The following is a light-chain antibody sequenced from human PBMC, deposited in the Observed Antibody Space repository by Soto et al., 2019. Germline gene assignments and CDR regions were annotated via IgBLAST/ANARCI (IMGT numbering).Light chain of an antibody. CDR3: QQFHSFPWT. J-gene: IGKJ1*01. Sequence: DIQMTQSPSTLSASVGDRVTITCRASPTIHSFLAWYQQKAGKAPKLLIYDASNLESGVPSRFSGSGSGTEFTLTVSSLQPDDFATFYCQQFHSFPWTFGQGPKVEI. V-gene: IGKV1-5*01. CDR1: PTIHSF. CDR2: DAS.